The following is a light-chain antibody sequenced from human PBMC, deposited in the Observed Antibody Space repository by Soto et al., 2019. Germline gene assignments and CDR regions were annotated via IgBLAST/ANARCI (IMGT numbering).Light chain of an antibody. J-gene: IGKJ1*01. Sequence: EIVLTQSPGTLSLSPGERATLSCRASQSLRRNFLAWYQQKPGHAPSLLIYAASSRATGIPDRFSGSVSGTALTLSISRLAPEDFSVYYCQQYEIAPKTFGQGTKVEIK. CDR3: QQYEIAPKT. V-gene: IGKV3-20*01. CDR2: AAS. CDR1: QSLRRNF.